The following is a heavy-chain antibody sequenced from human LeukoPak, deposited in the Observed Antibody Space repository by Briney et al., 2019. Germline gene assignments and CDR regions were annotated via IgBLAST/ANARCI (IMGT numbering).Heavy chain of an antibody. D-gene: IGHD1-26*01. V-gene: IGHV3-7*01. J-gene: IGHJ3*02. CDR2: IKQDGSEK. CDR3: ARARRYSGSYYGI. Sequence: GGSLRLSCAASGFTFSSYAMSWVRQAPGKGLEWVANIKQDGSEKYYVDSVKGRFTISRDNAKNSLYLQMNSLRAEDTAVYYCARARRYSGSYYGIWGQGTMVTVSS. CDR1: GFTFSSYA.